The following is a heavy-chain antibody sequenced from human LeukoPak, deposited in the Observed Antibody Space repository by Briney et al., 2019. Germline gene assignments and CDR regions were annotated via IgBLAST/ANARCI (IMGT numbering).Heavy chain of an antibody. CDR2: INPSGGST. Sequence: ASVKVSCKASGYTFTSYYMHRVRQAPGQGLEWMGTINPSGGSTSYAQKFQGRVTMTRDMSTSTVYMELSSLRSEDTAVYYCARDFGDSSSDPWGQGTLVTVSS. CDR1: GYTFTSYY. D-gene: IGHD6-13*01. J-gene: IGHJ5*02. V-gene: IGHV1-46*01. CDR3: ARDFGDSSSDP.